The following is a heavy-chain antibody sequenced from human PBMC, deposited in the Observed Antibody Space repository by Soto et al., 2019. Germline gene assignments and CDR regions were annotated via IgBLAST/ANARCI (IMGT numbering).Heavy chain of an antibody. CDR1: GFTFSSYA. D-gene: IGHD1-7*01. CDR2: ISYDGTNK. J-gene: IGHJ6*02. Sequence: GGSLRLSCAASGFTFSSYAMHWVRQAPGKGLEWVAVISYDGTNKYYADSVKGRFTISRDNSKNTLYLQMNSLRTEDTAVYYCARDPFIPVSGTGRGYYYGMDVWGQGTTVTVSS. CDR3: ARDPFIPVSGTGRGYYYGMDV. V-gene: IGHV3-30-3*01.